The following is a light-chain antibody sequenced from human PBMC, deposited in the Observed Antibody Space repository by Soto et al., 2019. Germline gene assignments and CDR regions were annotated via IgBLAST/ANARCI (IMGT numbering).Light chain of an antibody. Sequence: DIQLTQSPSSLSASVGDRVTITCQASQDISKYVNWYQQRAGEAPKLLIYDASSLQGGVPSRFSGSGSGTDFTLSISSLQPEDIATYYCQHCQHRPPGIVFGPGTKVDIK. CDR1: QDISKY. CDR2: DAS. J-gene: IGKJ3*01. CDR3: QHCQHRPPGIV. V-gene: IGKV1-33*01.